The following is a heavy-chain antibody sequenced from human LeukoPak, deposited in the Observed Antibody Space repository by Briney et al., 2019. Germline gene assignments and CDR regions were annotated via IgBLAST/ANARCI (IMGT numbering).Heavy chain of an antibody. CDR2: INHSGST. CDR1: GGSFSGYY. D-gene: IGHD3-22*01. CDR3: ARGLRYYDRSGYSRSYGY. J-gene: IGHJ4*02. V-gene: IGHV4-34*01. Sequence: PSETLSLTCAVYGGSFSGYYWSWIRQPPGKGLEWIGEINHSGSTTYNPTLKSRVTISVDTSKNQFSLKLSSVTAADTAVYYCARGLRYYDRSGYSRSYGYWGQGTLVTVPS.